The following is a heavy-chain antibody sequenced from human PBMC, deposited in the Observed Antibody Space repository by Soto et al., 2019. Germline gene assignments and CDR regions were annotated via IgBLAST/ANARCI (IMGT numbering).Heavy chain of an antibody. J-gene: IGHJ4*02. V-gene: IGHV3-72*01. CDR1: GFTFSDHY. CDR3: ARLYYYDSSGAFDY. Sequence: GGSLRLSCAASGFTFSDHYMDWVRQAPGKGLEWVGRTRNKADSYTTEYAASVKGRFTISRDDSKNSLYLQMNSLKTEDTAVYYCARLYYYDSSGAFDYWGQGTLVTVSS. D-gene: IGHD3-22*01. CDR2: TRNKADSYTT.